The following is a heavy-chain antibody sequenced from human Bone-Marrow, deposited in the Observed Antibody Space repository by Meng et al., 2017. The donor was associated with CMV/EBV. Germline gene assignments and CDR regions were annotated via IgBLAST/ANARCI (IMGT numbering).Heavy chain of an antibody. CDR1: GYSLSSYW. D-gene: IGHD6-6*01. CDR2: IYSDDSDT. CDR3: ARVYSSSSKFDY. J-gene: IGHJ4*02. Sequence: GESLKISCKGSGYSLSSYWIAWVRQMPGKGLEWMGVIYSDDSDTRYSPSFQGHVTISADKSISTAYLQWSSLKASDTAMYYCARVYSSSSKFDYWGQGTLVTVSS. V-gene: IGHV5-51*01.